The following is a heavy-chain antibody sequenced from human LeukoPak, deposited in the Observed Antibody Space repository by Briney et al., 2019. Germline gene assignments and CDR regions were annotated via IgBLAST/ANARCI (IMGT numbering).Heavy chain of an antibody. CDR3: AREGPRISGSPRY. D-gene: IGHD1-26*01. J-gene: IGHJ4*02. Sequence: ASVKVSCKASGSTFTGYYMHWVRQAPGQGLEWMGWINPNSGGTNYAQKFQGRVTMTKDTSISTAYMELSRLRTDDTAVYYSAREGPRISGSPRYWGQGALVTVSS. CDR2: INPNSGGT. V-gene: IGHV1-2*02. CDR1: GSTFTGYY.